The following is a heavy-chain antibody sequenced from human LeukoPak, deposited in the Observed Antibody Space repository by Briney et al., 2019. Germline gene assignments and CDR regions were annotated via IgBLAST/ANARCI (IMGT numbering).Heavy chain of an antibody. CDR3: ARGVIATGGNDFDY. CDR1: GGSVSSSTYY. D-gene: IGHD6-13*01. J-gene: IGHJ4*02. Sequence: SETLSLTCTVSGGSVSSSTYYWGWIRQPPGKGLEWIGNIYYSGSTYYKPSLKSRVTISVDTSKNQLSLKVISVTAADTAVYYCARGVIATGGNDFDYWGQGTLVTVSS. CDR2: IYYSGST. V-gene: IGHV4-39*07.